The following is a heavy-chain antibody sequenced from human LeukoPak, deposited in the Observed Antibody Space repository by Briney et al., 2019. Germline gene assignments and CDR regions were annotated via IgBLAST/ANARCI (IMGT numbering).Heavy chain of an antibody. D-gene: IGHD6-19*01. CDR3: AKEGYSSGWYSGAFDI. Sequence: GGSLRLSCAASGFTFSSYAMSWVRQAPGKGLEWVSAISGSGGSTYYADSVKGRFTISRDNSKNTLYLQMNSLRAEDTAVYYCAKEGYSSGWYSGAFDIWGQGTMVTVSS. CDR2: ISGSGGST. V-gene: IGHV3-23*01. CDR1: GFTFSSYA. J-gene: IGHJ3*02.